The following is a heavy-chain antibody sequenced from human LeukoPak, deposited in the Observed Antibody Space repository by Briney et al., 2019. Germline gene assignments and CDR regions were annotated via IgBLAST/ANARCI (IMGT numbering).Heavy chain of an antibody. CDR2: IYYSGST. CDR1: GGSISSSSYY. D-gene: IGHD3-3*01. V-gene: IGHV4-39*07. J-gene: IGHJ4*02. CDR3: ARRPHQMTIFGVVQKSPHYFDY. Sequence: SETLSLTCTVSGGSISSSSYYWGWIRQAPGKGLEWIGSIYYSGSTYYNPSLKSRVTISVDKSKNQFSLKLSSVTAADTAVYYCARRPHQMTIFGVVQKSPHYFDYWGQGTLVTVSS.